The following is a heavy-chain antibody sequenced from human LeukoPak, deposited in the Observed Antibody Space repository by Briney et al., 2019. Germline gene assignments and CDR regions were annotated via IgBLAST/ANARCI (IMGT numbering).Heavy chain of an antibody. CDR1: GLKFKDAW. CDR3: TTEPRD. CDR2: IKSKTDGETT. V-gene: IGHV3-15*01. Sequence: GGSLRLSCAASGLKFKDAWRSWARQAPGKGLEWVGRIKSKTDGETTDYAAAVTGRFTISRDDSKNSLYLQMNSLKTEDTAVYYCTTEPRDWGQGTLVTVSS. J-gene: IGHJ1*01.